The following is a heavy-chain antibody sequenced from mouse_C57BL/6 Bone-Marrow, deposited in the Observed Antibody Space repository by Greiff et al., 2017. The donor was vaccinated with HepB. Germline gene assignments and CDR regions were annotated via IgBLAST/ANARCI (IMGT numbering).Heavy chain of an antibody. Sequence: VQLQESGPELVKPGASVKISCKASGYAFSSSWMNWVKQRPGKGLEWIGRIYPGDGDTNYNGKFKGKATLTADKSSSTAYMQLSSLTSEDSAVYFCARSYDTFDYWGQGTTLTVSS. CDR2: IYPGDGDT. CDR3: ARSYDTFDY. V-gene: IGHV1-82*01. D-gene: IGHD2-3*01. CDR1: GYAFSSSW. J-gene: IGHJ2*01.